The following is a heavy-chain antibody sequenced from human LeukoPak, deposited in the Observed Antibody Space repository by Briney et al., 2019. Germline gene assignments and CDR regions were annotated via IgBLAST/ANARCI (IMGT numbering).Heavy chain of an antibody. J-gene: IGHJ5*02. V-gene: IGHV4-4*07. CDR1: GGSISSYY. CDR3: ARDLDPLSINNWFDP. Sequence: PSETLSLTCTVSGGSISSYYWSWIRQPAGKGLEWNGRIYTSGSTNYNPSLKSRVTMSVETSKNQFSLKLSSVTAADTAVYYCARDLDPLSINNWFDPWGQGTLVTVSS. CDR2: IYTSGST. D-gene: IGHD3-3*01.